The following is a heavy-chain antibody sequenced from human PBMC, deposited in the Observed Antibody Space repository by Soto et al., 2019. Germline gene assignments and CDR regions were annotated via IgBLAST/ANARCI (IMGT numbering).Heavy chain of an antibody. V-gene: IGHV3-23*01. CDR2: ISGSGGST. D-gene: IGHD6-13*01. CDR3: AKGVGIAAAGTPHVDWFDP. CDR1: GFTFSSYA. J-gene: IGHJ5*02. Sequence: GGSLRLSCAASGFTFSSYAMSWVRQAPGKGLEWVSAISGSGGSTYYADSVKGRFTISRDNSKNTLYLQMNSLRAEDTAVYYCAKGVGIAAAGTPHVDWFDPWGQGTLVTVSS.